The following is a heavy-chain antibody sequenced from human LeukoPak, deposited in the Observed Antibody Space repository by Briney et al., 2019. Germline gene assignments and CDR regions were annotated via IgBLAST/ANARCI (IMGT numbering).Heavy chain of an antibody. V-gene: IGHV1-46*01. J-gene: IGHJ3*02. Sequence: GSVKVSCKASGYTFTSYYMHWVRQAPGQGLEWMGIINPSGGSTSYAQKFQGRVTMTRDTSTSTVYMELSSLRSEDTAVYYCARFPVVAVPSSDAFDIWGQGTMVTVSS. CDR1: GYTFTSYY. CDR3: ARFPVVAVPSSDAFDI. D-gene: IGHD2-15*01. CDR2: INPSGGST.